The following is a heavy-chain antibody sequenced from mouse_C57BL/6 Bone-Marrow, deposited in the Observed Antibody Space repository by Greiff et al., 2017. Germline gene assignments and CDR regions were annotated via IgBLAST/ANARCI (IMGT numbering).Heavy chain of an antibody. V-gene: IGHV1-69*01. D-gene: IGHD1-1*02. Sequence: VQLQQSGAELVMPGASVKLSCKASGYTFTSYWMHWVKQRPGQGLEWIGEIDPSDSYTNYNQKFKGKSTLTVDKSSSTAYMQLSSRTSEDSAVYYCAREYYSWFAYWGQGTLVTVSA. CDR3: AREYYSWFAY. CDR2: IDPSDSYT. J-gene: IGHJ3*01. CDR1: GYTFTSYW.